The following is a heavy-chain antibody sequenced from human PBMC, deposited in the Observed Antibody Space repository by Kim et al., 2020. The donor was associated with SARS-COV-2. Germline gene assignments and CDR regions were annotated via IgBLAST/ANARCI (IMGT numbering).Heavy chain of an antibody. Sequence: SETLSLTCTVSGGSISGYYWSWIRQPPGKGLEWIWYIYYSGSTNYNPSLKSRVTISVDTSKNQFSLKLTSVTTADTAVYFCARRVSAAGSKYYFDSWGQGTLVTVSS. V-gene: IGHV4-59*13. CDR3: ARRVSAAGSKYYFDS. CDR1: GGSISGYY. J-gene: IGHJ4*02. CDR2: IYYSGST. D-gene: IGHD6-13*01.